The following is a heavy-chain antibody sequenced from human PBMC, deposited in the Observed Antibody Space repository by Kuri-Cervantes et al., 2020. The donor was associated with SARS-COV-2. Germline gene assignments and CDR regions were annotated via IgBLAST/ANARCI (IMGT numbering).Heavy chain of an antibody. CDR3: ARIPRGDYYYYGMDV. V-gene: IGHV2-70*01. CDR2: IDWDDDK. D-gene: IGHD3-10*01. CDR1: GFSLSTGGVC. J-gene: IGHJ6*02. Sequence: SGPTLVKPTQTLTLTCTFSGFSLSTGGVCVSWIRQPPGKALEWLALIDWDDDKYYSTSLKTRLTISKDTSKNQVVLTMTNMDPVDTATYYCARIPRGDYYYYGMDVWGQGTTVTVSS.